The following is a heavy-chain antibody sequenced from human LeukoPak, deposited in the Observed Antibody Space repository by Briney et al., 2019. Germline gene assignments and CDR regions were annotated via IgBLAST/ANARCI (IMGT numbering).Heavy chain of an antibody. Sequence: SETLSLTCTVSGGSISSYYWSWIRQPAGKGLEWIGRIYTSGSTNYNPSLKSRVTISVDTSKNQFSLKLSSVTAADTAVYYCARHFLYGDWLLIADWFDPWGQGTLVTVSS. CDR2: IYTSGST. CDR1: GGSISSYY. D-gene: IGHD3-9*01. CDR3: ARHFLYGDWLLIADWFDP. V-gene: IGHV4-4*07. J-gene: IGHJ5*02.